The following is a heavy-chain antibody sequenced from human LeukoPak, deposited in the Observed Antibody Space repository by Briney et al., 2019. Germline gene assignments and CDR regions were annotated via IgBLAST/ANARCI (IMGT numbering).Heavy chain of an antibody. CDR1: GGTFSSYA. CDR3: TIVGATQDY. CDR2: IIPIFGTA. J-gene: IGHJ4*02. V-gene: IGHV1-69*05. D-gene: IGHD1-26*01. Sequence: ASVKVSCKASGGTFSSYAISWVRQASGQGLEWMGGIIPIFGTANYAQKFQGRVTITTDESTSTAYMGLSSLRSEDTAVYYCTIVGATQDYWGQGTLVTVSS.